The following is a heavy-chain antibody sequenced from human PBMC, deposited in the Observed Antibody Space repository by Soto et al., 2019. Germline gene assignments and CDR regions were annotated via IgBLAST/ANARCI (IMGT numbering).Heavy chain of an antibody. J-gene: IGHJ4*02. CDR3: ASFGQLTMVRGVIISMPPDY. CDR1: GYTFTSYD. Sequence: ASVKVSCKASGYTFTSYDINWVRQATGQGLEWMGWMNPNSGNTGYAQKFQGRVTMTRNTSISTAYMELSSLRSEDTAVYYCASFGQLTMVRGVIISMPPDYWGQGTLVTVSS. D-gene: IGHD3-10*01. CDR2: MNPNSGNT. V-gene: IGHV1-8*01.